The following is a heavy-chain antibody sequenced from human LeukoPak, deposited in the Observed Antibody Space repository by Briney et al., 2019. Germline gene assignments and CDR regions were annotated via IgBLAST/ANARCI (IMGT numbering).Heavy chain of an antibody. J-gene: IGHJ5*02. D-gene: IGHD5-24*01. CDR2: IYHSGST. CDR1: GGSISTYY. V-gene: IGHV4-59*01. Sequence: SETLSLTCTVSGGSISTYYWSWIRQPPGKGLEWIGYIYHSGSTNYNPSLKSRVTISVDTSQNQFYLKLSSVTAADTAVYYCARGQNGWLQNVDWFDPWGQGTLVTVSS. CDR3: ARGQNGWLQNVDWFDP.